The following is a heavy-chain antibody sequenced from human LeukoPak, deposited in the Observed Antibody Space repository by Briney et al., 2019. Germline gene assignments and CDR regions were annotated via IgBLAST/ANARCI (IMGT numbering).Heavy chain of an antibody. CDR3: ARELRTQTNFDY. V-gene: IGHV3-23*01. J-gene: IGHJ4*02. CDR2: ITGSGGKS. Sequence: GGSLRLSCSASGFPFSNYAMIWVRQPLGKGLEWVSAITGSGGKSYYKDSVTGRFTISRDNSKNTLYLQMNSLRVEDTAIYYCARELRTQTNFDYWGQGTLVTVSS. D-gene: IGHD1-7*01. CDR1: GFPFSNYA.